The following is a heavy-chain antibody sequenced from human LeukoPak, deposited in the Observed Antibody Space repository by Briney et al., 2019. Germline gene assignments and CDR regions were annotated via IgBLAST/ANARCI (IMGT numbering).Heavy chain of an antibody. CDR2: IYYSGST. CDR3: ARRRYYYDSSDYFDY. D-gene: IGHD3-22*01. Sequence: PSETLSLTCTVSGGSVSSGSYYWSWIRQPPGKGLEWIGYIYYSGSTNYNPSLKSRVTISVDTSKNQFSLKLSSVTAADTAVYYCARRRYYYDSSDYFDYWGQGTLVTVSS. V-gene: IGHV4-61*01. J-gene: IGHJ4*02. CDR1: GGSVSSGSYY.